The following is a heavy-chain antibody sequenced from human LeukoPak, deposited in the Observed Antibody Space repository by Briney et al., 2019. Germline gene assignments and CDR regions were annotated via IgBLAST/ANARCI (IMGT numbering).Heavy chain of an antibody. CDR2: INQDGSEK. CDR1: GSTSSRYY. Sequence: GGSLRLSCAASGSTSSRYYTSWVRQTPEKGLEWVANINQDGSEKNYVDSVKGRFTISRDNAKNSLYLQMNSLRAEDTAVYYCARAAGWESAYWGHGTPVTVSS. D-gene: IGHD1-26*01. CDR3: ARAAGWESAY. J-gene: IGHJ4*01. V-gene: IGHV3-7*04.